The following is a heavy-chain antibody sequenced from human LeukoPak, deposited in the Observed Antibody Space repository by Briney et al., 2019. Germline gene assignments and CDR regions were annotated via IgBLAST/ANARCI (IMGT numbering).Heavy chain of an antibody. V-gene: IGHV4-59*08. CDR2: IYYSGTT. CDR3: ARHAGYCSAGACPLFNY. CDR1: GGSISGYY. D-gene: IGHD2-8*02. J-gene: IGHJ4*02. Sequence: SETLSLTCTVSGGSISGYYWSWIRQPPGEGLEWIGYIYYSGTTKYNPSLQSRVTISLDTSKSQLSLQVSSVTAADTAVYYCARHAGYCSAGACPLFNYWGQGTLVTVSS.